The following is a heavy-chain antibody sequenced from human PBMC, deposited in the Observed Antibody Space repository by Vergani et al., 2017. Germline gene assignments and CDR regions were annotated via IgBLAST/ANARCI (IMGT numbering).Heavy chain of an antibody. D-gene: IGHD6-19*01. V-gene: IGHV5-10-1*01. CDR2: IDPSDSYT. J-gene: IGHJ6*02. CDR1: GYSFTSYW. CDR3: ARQVAVAGKWWGPYYYYGMDV. Sequence: EVQLVQSGAEVKKPGESLRISCKGSGYSFTSYWISWVRQMPGKGLEWMGRIDPSDSYTNYSPSFQGHVTISADKSISTAYLQWSSLKASDTPMYYCARQVAVAGKWWGPYYYYGMDVWGQGTTVTVSS.